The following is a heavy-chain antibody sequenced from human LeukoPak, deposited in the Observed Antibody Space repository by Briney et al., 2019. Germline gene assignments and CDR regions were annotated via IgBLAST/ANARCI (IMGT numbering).Heavy chain of an antibody. J-gene: IGHJ4*02. CDR3: ARDGTSGRALDY. Sequence: SETLSLTCTVSGGSISSYYWSWIRQPPGKGLEWIAFISDSGGTNYHPPLKSRVTISVDTSKNQLSLRLSSVTAADTAVYYCARDGTSGRALDYWGQGTLVTVSS. CDR1: GGSISSYY. D-gene: IGHD1-26*01. V-gene: IGHV4-59*01. CDR2: ISDSGGT.